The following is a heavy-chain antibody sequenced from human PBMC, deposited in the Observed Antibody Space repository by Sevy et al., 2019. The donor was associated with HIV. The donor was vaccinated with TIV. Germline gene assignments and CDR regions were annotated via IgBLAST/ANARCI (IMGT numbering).Heavy chain of an antibody. Sequence: GGSLRLSCAASGFTFSSYDMHWVRQATGKGLEWVSAIGTAGDPNFPGSVKGRFTIYKENAKNSLYLQMNSQRAGDTVVYYCARGTLWFGGLQDAFDIWGQGTMVTVSS. CDR1: GFTFSSYD. CDR3: ARGTLWFGGLQDAFDI. J-gene: IGHJ3*02. D-gene: IGHD3-10*01. CDR2: IGTAGDP. V-gene: IGHV3-13*05.